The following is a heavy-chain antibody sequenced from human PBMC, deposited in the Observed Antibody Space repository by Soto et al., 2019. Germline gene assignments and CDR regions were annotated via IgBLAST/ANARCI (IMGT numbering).Heavy chain of an antibody. J-gene: IGHJ6*02. Sequence: GPSVKVSCKVSGYTLTELSMHWVRQAPGKGLEWMGGFDPEDGETIYAQKFQGRVTMTEDTSTDTAYMELSSLGSEDTAVYYCATDPRIAADPPLRLRYYGMDVWGQGTTVTVSS. CDR1: GYTLTELS. V-gene: IGHV1-24*01. D-gene: IGHD6-13*01. CDR3: ATDPRIAADPPLRLRYYGMDV. CDR2: FDPEDGET.